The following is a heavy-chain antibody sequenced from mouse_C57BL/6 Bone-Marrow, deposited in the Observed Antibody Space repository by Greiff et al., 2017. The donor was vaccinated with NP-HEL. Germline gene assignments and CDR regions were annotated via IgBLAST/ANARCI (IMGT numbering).Heavy chain of an antibody. CDR2: ISNGGGST. D-gene: IGHD1-1*01. CDR3: ARSGSYYAMDY. Sequence: EVQVVESGGGLVQPGGSLKLSCAASGFTFSDYYMYWVRQTPEKRLEWVAYISNGGGSTYYPDTVKGRFTISRDNAKNTLYLQMSRLKSEDTAMYYCARSGSYYAMDYWGQGTSVTVSS. V-gene: IGHV5-12*01. J-gene: IGHJ4*01. CDR1: GFTFSDYY.